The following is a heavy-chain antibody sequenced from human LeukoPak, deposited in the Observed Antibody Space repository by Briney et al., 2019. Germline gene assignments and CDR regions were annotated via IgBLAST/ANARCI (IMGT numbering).Heavy chain of an antibody. CDR3: ARDRRATLYYYYYMDV. Sequence: GGSLRLSCAASGFTFSSYAMHWVRQAPGKGLEWVAVISYDGSNKYYADSVKGRFTISRDNSKNTLYLQMNSLRAEDTAVYYCARDRRATLYYYYYMDVWGKGTTVTVSS. J-gene: IGHJ6*03. CDR1: GFTFSSYA. CDR2: ISYDGSNK. V-gene: IGHV3-30-3*01.